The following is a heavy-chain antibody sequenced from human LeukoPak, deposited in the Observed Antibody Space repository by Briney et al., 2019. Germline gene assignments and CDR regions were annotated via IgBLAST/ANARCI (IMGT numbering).Heavy chain of an antibody. CDR1: GFTFSSYG. V-gene: IGHV3-21*01. Sequence: GGSLRLSCAASGFTFSSYGMHWVRQAPGKGLEWVSSLSTSSIYIYYADSVKGRFTISRDNAKNSLYLQMNSLRAEDTAVYYCARRGANYDYVWGSYRSTYYFDYWGQGALVTVSS. CDR2: LSTSSIYI. CDR3: ARRGANYDYVWGSYRSTYYFDY. D-gene: IGHD3-16*02. J-gene: IGHJ4*02.